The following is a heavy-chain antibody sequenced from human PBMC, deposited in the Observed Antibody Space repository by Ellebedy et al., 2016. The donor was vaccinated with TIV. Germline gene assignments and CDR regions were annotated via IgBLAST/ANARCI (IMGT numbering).Heavy chain of an antibody. J-gene: IGHJ6*02. CDR3: ARDSSGWYRPNYYYYGMDV. V-gene: IGHV4-39*07. CDR2: IYYSGST. CDR1: GGSISSSSYY. D-gene: IGHD6-19*01. Sequence: SETLSLTCTVSGGSISSSSYYWGWIRQPPGKGLEWIGSIYYSGSTYYNPSLKSRVTISVEPSKNQFSLKLSSVTAADTAVYYCARDSSGWYRPNYYYYGMDVWGQGTTVTVSS.